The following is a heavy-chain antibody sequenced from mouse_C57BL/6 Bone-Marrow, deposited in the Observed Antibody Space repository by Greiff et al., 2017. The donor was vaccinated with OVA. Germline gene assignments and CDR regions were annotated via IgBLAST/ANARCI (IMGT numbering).Heavy chain of an antibody. CDR3: AGDPIYYYGKGHFDV. J-gene: IGHJ1*03. V-gene: IGHV1-81*01. D-gene: IGHD1-1*01. Sequence: QVQLQQSGAELVRPGASVKLSCKASGYTFTSYGISWVKQRTGQGLEWIGEIYPRSGNTYYNEKFKGKATLTADKSSSTAYMELRSLTSEDSAVYFCAGDPIYYYGKGHFDVWGTGTTVTVSS. CDR1: GYTFTSYG. CDR2: IYPRSGNT.